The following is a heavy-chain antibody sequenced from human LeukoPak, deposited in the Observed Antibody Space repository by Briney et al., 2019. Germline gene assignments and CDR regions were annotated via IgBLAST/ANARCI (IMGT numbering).Heavy chain of an antibody. CDR3: TKSQVGALAYFDY. V-gene: IGHV3-21*04. Sequence: GGSLRLSCEASGFTFSSYWMSWVRQAPGKGLEWVSFISTSSSYIYYADSLKGRFTLSRDNAKNSLYLQMNSLRVEDTALYYCTKSQVGALAYFDYWGQGTLVTVSS. D-gene: IGHD1-26*01. CDR1: GFTFSSYW. CDR2: ISTSSSYI. J-gene: IGHJ4*02.